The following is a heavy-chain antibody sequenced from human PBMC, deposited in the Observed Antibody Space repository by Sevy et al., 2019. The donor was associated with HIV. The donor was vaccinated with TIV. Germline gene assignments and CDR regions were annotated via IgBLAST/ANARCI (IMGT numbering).Heavy chain of an antibody. CDR1: GFTFNKYW. V-gene: IGHV3-7*03. CDR3: ARDCSSSTCLWGLDV. J-gene: IGHJ6*01. Sequence: LSLTCAASGFTFNKYWMTWVRQAPGKGLEWVATIKKDGSEKYHVDSVRGRFTISRDNAKNSLYLQMNNLRVEDTATYYCARDCSSSTCLWGLDVWGQGTTVTVSS. D-gene: IGHD2-2*01. CDR2: IKKDGSEK.